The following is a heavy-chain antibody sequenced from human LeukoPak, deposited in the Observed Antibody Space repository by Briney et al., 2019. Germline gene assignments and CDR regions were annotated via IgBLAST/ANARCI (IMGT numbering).Heavy chain of an antibody. V-gene: IGHV4-34*01. Sequence: PSETLSLTCAVYGGSFGGYYWSSVLQPPGKGLEWIGEINHSVSTNYNPSLKSRVTISVDTSKNQFSLKLSSVTAADTAVYYCARAYYYGSGSYDYWGQGTLVTVSS. J-gene: IGHJ4*02. CDR3: ARAYYYGSGSYDY. CDR2: INHSVST. CDR1: GGSFGGYY. D-gene: IGHD3-10*01.